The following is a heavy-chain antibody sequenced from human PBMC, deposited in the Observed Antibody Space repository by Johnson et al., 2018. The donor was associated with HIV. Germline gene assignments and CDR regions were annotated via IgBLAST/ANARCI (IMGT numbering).Heavy chain of an antibody. CDR2: TYDNGNII. J-gene: IGHJ3*01. V-gene: IGHV3-74*01. CDR1: GFTFSKSW. D-gene: IGHD2-15*01. Sequence: VQLVESGGGLVQPGGSLRLSCAASGFTFSKSWMHWVRQAPGKGLEWVSGTYDNGNIINYVDSVKGRFTISRDNAKNTLYLQMNSLRAEDTALYYCVREGGYCSGGSCYWAFDLWGQGTMVTVSS. CDR3: VREGGYCSGGSCYWAFDL.